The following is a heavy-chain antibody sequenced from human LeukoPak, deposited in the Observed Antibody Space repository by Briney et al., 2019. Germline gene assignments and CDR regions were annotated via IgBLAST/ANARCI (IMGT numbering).Heavy chain of an antibody. D-gene: IGHD3-10*01. CDR1: GYSFTGYY. Sequence: GASVKVSCKASGYSFTGYYIHWVRQAPGHGFEWMGRINPSSGGTNSAQKFQHRVTMTRDTSISTAYMELSRLVYDDTAVYYCARAEHSGSGSSQVWGQGTLVTVAS. CDR2: INPSSGGT. V-gene: IGHV1-2*06. J-gene: IGHJ4*02. CDR3: ARAEHSGSGSSQV.